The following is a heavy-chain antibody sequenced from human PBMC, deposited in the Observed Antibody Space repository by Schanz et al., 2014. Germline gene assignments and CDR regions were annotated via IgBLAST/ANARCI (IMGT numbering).Heavy chain of an antibody. CDR2: ISAYNGHT. V-gene: IGHV1-18*01. Sequence: QVQLVQSGDEVKKPGASVKVSCKASGYTFISYGIKWVRQAPGQGLEWMGWISAYNGHTDYAQKLQGRVTLTTDTSTSTAYMELRNLRSDDTAVYYCARAKRFGDMDVWGQGTTVTVS. CDR3: ARAKRFGDMDV. CDR1: GYTFISYG. J-gene: IGHJ6*02. D-gene: IGHD3-10*01.